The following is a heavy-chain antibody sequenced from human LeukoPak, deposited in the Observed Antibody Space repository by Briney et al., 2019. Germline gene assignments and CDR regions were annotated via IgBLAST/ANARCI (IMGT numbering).Heavy chain of an antibody. D-gene: IGHD3-3*01. CDR3: AREDYDFWSGPYDY. CDR1: GFTFSSYS. Sequence: GGSLRLSCAASGFTFSSYSMNWVRQAPGKGLEWVSYISSSSTIYYADSVKGRFTISRDNAKNSLYLQMNSLRAEDTAVYYCAREDYDFWSGPYDYWGQGTLVTVSS. CDR2: ISSSSTI. V-gene: IGHV3-48*01. J-gene: IGHJ4*02.